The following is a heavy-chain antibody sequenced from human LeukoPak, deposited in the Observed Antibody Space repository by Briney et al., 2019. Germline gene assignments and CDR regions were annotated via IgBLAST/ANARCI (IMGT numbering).Heavy chain of an antibody. CDR1: GFTVNSNY. CDR3: ASAVSGSYFHYGMDV. V-gene: IGHV3-66*01. Sequence: GGSLRLSCAASGFTVNSNYMSWVRQAPGKGLEWVSVIYSGGSTYYADSVKGRFTISRDNSKNTLYLQMNSLRAEDTAVYYCASAVSGSYFHYGMDVWGQGTTVTVSS. J-gene: IGHJ6*02. D-gene: IGHD1-26*01. CDR2: IYSGGST.